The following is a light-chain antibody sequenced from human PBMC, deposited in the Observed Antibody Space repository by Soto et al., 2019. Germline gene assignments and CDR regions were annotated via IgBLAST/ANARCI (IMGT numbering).Light chain of an antibody. CDR3: QQLTAYPLT. CDR2: AAS. Sequence: DLQLTQSPSFLSASVGDRVTITCRASRGISSYLAWYQQKPGKAPKLLIYAASTLQSGVPSRFSGTGSGAEFTLTISSLQPEDFATYYCQQLTAYPLTFGGGTKVEIK. CDR1: RGISSY. V-gene: IGKV1-9*01. J-gene: IGKJ4*01.